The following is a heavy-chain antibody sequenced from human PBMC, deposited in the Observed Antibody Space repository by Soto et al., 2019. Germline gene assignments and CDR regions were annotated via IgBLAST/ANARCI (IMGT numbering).Heavy chain of an antibody. V-gene: IGHV1-18*01. CDR3: ARDRTIVPATHTRLEIYGMDV. J-gene: IGHJ6*01. CDR2: ISPYNGHT. CDR1: GYSFTSYG. Sequence: QVQLVQSAGEVKKPGASVKVSCKASGYSFTSYGISWVRRAPGQGLEWMGWISPYNGHTQFVQRFQGRVTMTTDTSTKTVYMELRNLSADDTAHHYCARDRTIVPATHTRLEIYGMDVWGQVTTVSVSS. D-gene: IGHD2-2*01.